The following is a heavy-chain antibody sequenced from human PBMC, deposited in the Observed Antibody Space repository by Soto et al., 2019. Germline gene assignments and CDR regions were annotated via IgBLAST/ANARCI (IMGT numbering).Heavy chain of an antibody. CDR2: ISFDGGIK. V-gene: IGHV3-30*03. Sequence: QVQLGESGGGVVQPGRSLRLSCAATGFSFSTHAMYWVRQAPGKGLAWVAVISFDGGIKYYADAVKGRFTISRDTAKNAVLLQTNSLRPEDTAVYFWVRDHGWTTGPGTGYSDYWGQGALVTGSS. CDR1: GFSFSTHA. J-gene: IGHJ4*02. CDR3: VRDHGWTTGPGTGYSDY. D-gene: IGHD6-13*01.